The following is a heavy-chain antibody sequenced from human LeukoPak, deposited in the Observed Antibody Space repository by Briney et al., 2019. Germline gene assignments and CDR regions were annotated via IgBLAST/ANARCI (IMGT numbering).Heavy chain of an antibody. Sequence: SETLSLTCTVSGGSISSGSYYWSWIRQPAGKGLEWIGRIYTSGSTNYNPSLKSRVTISVDTSKNQFSLKLSSVTAADTAVYYCAREKVPYDFWSGYYFDYWGQGTLVTVSS. V-gene: IGHV4-61*02. CDR2: IYTSGST. D-gene: IGHD3-3*01. CDR3: AREKVPYDFWSGYYFDY. J-gene: IGHJ4*02. CDR1: GGSISSGSYY.